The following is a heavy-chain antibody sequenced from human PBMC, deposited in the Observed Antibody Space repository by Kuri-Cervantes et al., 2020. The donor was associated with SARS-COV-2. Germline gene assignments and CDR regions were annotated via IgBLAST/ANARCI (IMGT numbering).Heavy chain of an antibody. J-gene: IGHJ4*02. CDR3: AKDKGSPRGWGTMIKGYFDY. CDR1: GFSFNNYA. V-gene: IGHV3-23*01. CDR2: ISGTGGST. D-gene: IGHD3-22*01. Sequence: GGSLSLSCAASGFSFNNYAMNWVRQAPGKGLEWVPTISGTGGSTYYADSVKGRFTISRDKSGNTLYLQMSSLRAEDTAIYCCAKDKGSPRGWGTMIKGYFDYWGQGALVTVSS.